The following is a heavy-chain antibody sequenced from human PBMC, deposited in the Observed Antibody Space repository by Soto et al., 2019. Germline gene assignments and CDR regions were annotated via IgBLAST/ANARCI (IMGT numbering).Heavy chain of an antibody. CDR2: ISSSGSTI. V-gene: IGHV3-48*03. Sequence: PGGSLRLSCAASGFTFSSYEMNWVRQAPGKGLEWVSYISSSGSTIYYADSVKGRFTISRDNAKNSLYLQMNSLRAEDTAVYYCARGGITMIVVDIPYFDYWGQGTLVTVSS. J-gene: IGHJ4*02. D-gene: IGHD3-22*01. CDR3: ARGGITMIVVDIPYFDY. CDR1: GFTFSSYE.